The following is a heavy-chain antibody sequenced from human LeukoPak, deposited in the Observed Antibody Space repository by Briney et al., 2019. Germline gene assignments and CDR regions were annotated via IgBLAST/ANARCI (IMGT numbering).Heavy chain of an antibody. Sequence: GASLLISCKCSGYIFTSYWISWVRQLPGKGLEWMGRIDPSDSYTNYSPSFQGHVTISADKSISTAYLQWSSLKASDTAMYYCARETPLYYGSGSYYGMDVWGQGTTVTVSS. V-gene: IGHV5-10-1*01. CDR1: GYIFTSYW. CDR2: IDPSDSYT. CDR3: ARETPLYYGSGSYYGMDV. J-gene: IGHJ6*02. D-gene: IGHD3-10*01.